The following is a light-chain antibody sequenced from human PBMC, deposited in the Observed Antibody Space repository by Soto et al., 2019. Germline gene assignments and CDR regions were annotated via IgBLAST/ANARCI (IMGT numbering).Light chain of an antibody. Sequence: DIQMTESPSSVSASLLDRVTITCRASQGISSWLAWYQQKPGKAPKLLIYDASSLESGVPSRFSGSGSGTEFTLTISSLQPDDFATYYCQQYNSYSWTFGQGTKVDI. CDR2: DAS. CDR1: QGISSW. CDR3: QQYNSYSWT. J-gene: IGKJ1*01. V-gene: IGKV1-5*01.